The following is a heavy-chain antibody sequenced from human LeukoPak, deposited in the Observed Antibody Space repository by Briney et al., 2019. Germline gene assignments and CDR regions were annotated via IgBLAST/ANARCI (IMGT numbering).Heavy chain of an antibody. Sequence: SGTLSHTCTVSDGSMRSTSYYWGWVRQPPGKGLEWIGNFYYNGNIYYNVSLKSRVTISAVTSKNQFSLKLSSVTAADTAVYFCARTSGPYYYALDVWGQGTTVTVSS. CDR3: ARTSGPYYYALDV. V-gene: IGHV4-39*01. CDR2: FYYNGNI. CDR1: DGSMRSTSYY. J-gene: IGHJ6*02. D-gene: IGHD1-1*01.